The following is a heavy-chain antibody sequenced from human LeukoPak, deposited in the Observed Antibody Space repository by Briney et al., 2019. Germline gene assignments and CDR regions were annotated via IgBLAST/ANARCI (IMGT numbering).Heavy chain of an antibody. CDR2: IKSKTDGGTT. J-gene: IGHJ6*03. V-gene: IGHV3-15*01. D-gene: IGHD3-16*02. CDR3: TTSDPVIVPPYYYYYMDV. Sequence: PGGSLRLSCAASGFTFSTYWMSWVRQAPGKGLEWVGRIKSKTDGGTTDYAAPVKGRFTISRDDSKSTLYLQMNSLKTEDTAVYYCTTSDPVIVPPYYYYYMDVWGKGTTVTVSS. CDR1: GFTFSTYW.